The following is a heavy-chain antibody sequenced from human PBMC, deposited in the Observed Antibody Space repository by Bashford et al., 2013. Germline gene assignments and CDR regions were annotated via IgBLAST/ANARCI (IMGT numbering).Heavy chain of an antibody. Sequence: GESLKISCKGSGYSFTSYWIGWVRQMPGKGLEWMGIIYPGDSDTRYSPSFQGQVTISADKSISTAYLQWSSLKASDTAMYYCARGMSAVLMVYLATHAFDIWGQGTMVTVSS. CDR3: ARGMSAVLMVYLATHAFDI. J-gene: IGHJ3*02. CDR2: IYPGDSDT. V-gene: IGHV5-51*01. D-gene: IGHD2-8*01. CDR1: GYSFTSYW.